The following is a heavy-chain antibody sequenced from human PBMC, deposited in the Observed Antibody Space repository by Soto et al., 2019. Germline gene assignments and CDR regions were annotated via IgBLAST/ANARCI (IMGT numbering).Heavy chain of an antibody. CDR2: IWYDGSNK. D-gene: IGHD3-10*01. CDR1: GFTFSSYG. Sequence: QVQLVESGGGVVQPGRSLRLSCAASGFTFSSYGMHWVRQAPGKGLEWVAVIWYDGSNKYYADSVKGRFTISRDNSKNTLYLQMNSLRAEDTAVYYCARVDYGSGKDYWGQGTLVNVSS. J-gene: IGHJ4*02. V-gene: IGHV3-33*01. CDR3: ARVDYGSGKDY.